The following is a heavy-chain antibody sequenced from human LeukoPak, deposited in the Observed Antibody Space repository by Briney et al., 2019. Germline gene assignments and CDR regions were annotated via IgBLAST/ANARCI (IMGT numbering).Heavy chain of an antibody. Sequence: GRSLRLSCAASGFTFSRYGMHWVRQGPGKGLEWVAVIWYDGSKKYYADSVKGRFTIPRDNSKNTLYLQMNSLRAEDTAVYYCARDLRLGYYDSSFPDYWGQGTLVTVSS. J-gene: IGHJ4*02. CDR2: IWYDGSKK. V-gene: IGHV3-33*01. CDR3: ARDLRLGYYDSSFPDY. D-gene: IGHD3-22*01. CDR1: GFTFSRYG.